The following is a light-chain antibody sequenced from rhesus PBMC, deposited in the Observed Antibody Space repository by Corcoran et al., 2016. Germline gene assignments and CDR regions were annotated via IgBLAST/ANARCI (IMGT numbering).Light chain of an antibody. CDR2: KAS. V-gene: IGKV1-22*01. Sequence: DIQMTQSPSSLSASVGDTVTITCRASQSISSWLDGSQQKPGKAPRRLLYKASTLQSGGPARFSGSGSWTVFTLPISSLQPEDFSTYYCLLYSSRPPYSFGQGTKVEIK. CDR3: LLYSSRPPYS. J-gene: IGKJ2*01. CDR1: QSISSW.